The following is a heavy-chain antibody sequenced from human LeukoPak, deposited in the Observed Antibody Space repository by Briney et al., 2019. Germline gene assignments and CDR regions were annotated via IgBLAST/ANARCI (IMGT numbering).Heavy chain of an antibody. V-gene: IGHV4-39*01. Sequence: SETLSLTCIVSGVSISGSDYYWGYIRQPPGKGLEWIGNIYYTGTTYYNPSLKSRVTISVDTSKNQFSLKLSSVTAADTSVYYCARSFGPGISSHYFDYWGQGIMVTVSA. CDR1: GVSISGSDYY. CDR3: ARSFGPGISSHYFDY. CDR2: IYYTGTT. J-gene: IGHJ4*02. D-gene: IGHD3-3*02.